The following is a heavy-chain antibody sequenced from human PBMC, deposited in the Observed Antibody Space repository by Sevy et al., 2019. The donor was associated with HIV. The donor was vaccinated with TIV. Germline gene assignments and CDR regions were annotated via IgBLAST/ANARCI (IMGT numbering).Heavy chain of an antibody. CDR2: FDPEYGET. CDR1: GYTLTQLS. Sequence: ASVKVSCKVSGYTLTQLSVHWVRQAPGKGLEWMGSFDPEYGETIYAQNFQGRVTMTEDTSTDTAYMDLSSLRSEDTAVYYCATTKDYYDSSGSPFYYWGQGTLVTVSS. CDR3: ATTKDYYDSSGSPFYY. D-gene: IGHD3-22*01. V-gene: IGHV1-24*01. J-gene: IGHJ4*02.